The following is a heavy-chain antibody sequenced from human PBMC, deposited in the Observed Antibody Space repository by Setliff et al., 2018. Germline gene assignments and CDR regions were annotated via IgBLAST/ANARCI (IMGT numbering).Heavy chain of an antibody. Sequence: ETLSLTCAVSGYSISSSSYYWGWIRQPPGKGLEWVSAISGSGGSTYYADSVKGRFTISRDNAKNMLYLQMNSLRAEDTAVYYCVREGGNYFPLDYWGLGTLVTVSS. V-gene: IGHV3-23*01. CDR3: VREGGNYFPLDY. CDR1: GYSISSSSYY. D-gene: IGHD1-26*01. J-gene: IGHJ4*02. CDR2: ISGSGGST.